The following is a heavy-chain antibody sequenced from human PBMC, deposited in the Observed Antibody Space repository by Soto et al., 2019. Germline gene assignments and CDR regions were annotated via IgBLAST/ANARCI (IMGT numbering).Heavy chain of an antibody. CDR2: MYPTGST. D-gene: IGHD3-10*01. Sequence: SETLSLTCTVSGYSISSGCYWGWIRQPPGKRLEWIGSMYPTGSTYYNPSLKSRVTISVDTSKNQFSLKLTSVTAADTAVYYSARDLNYGLYYFDYWGQGTLVTVSS. V-gene: IGHV4-38-2*02. CDR3: ARDLNYGLYYFDY. CDR1: GYSISSGCY. J-gene: IGHJ4*02.